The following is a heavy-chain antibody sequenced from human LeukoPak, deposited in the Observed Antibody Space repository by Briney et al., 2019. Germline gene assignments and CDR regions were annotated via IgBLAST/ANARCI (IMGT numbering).Heavy chain of an antibody. CDR1: GGSISSYY. CDR2: IYTSGST. CDR3: ARHLAVAGNFDY. D-gene: IGHD6-19*01. Sequence: SETLSLTCTVSGGSISSYYWSWIRQPPGKGLEWIGYIYTSGSTNYNPSLKSRVTISVDTSKNQFPLKLSSVTAADTAVYYCARHLAVAGNFDYWGQGTLVTVSS. V-gene: IGHV4-4*09. J-gene: IGHJ4*02.